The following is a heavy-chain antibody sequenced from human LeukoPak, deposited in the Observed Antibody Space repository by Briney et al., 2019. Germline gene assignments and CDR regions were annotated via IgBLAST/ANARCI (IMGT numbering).Heavy chain of an antibody. CDR1: GFTFSSYW. J-gene: IGHJ4*02. Sequence: GGSLRLSCAASGFTFSSYWMSWVRQAPGKGLEWVANIKQDGREENYVDSVKGRFTIPRDNAKNSLYLQMNSLRADDTAVYYCARDPDYYDTSGSVWGQGTLVTVSS. CDR3: ARDPDYYDTSGSV. CDR2: IKQDGREE. D-gene: IGHD3-22*01. V-gene: IGHV3-7*01.